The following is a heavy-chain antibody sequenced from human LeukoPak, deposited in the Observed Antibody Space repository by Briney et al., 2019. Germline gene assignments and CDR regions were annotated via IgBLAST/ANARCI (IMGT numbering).Heavy chain of an antibody. CDR1: GGSVTSTNW. CDR3: AREGGFFRPLDY. CDR2: VHLDGRT. J-gene: IGHJ4*02. V-gene: IGHV4-4*02. Sequence: SETLSLTCGVSGGSVTSTNWWTCVRPPPGKGLEWIGEVHLDGRTNYNPSLKSRLTMSVDLSENHISLKLTSVTAADTAVYYCAREGGFFRPLDYSGQGTLVTVSS. D-gene: IGHD3-3*01.